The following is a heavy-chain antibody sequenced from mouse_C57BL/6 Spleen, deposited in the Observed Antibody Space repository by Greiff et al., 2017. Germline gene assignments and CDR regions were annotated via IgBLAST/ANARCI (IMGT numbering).Heavy chain of an antibody. Sequence: VQLQQPGAELVRPGTSVKLSCKASGYTFTSYWMHWVKQRPGQGLEWIGVIDPSDSYTTYNQKFKGKATLTVDTSSSTAYMQLSSLTSEASAVYDCTVFDYWGQGTTLTVSS. D-gene: IGHD1-1*01. CDR3: TVFDY. CDR1: GYTFTSYW. CDR2: IDPSDSYT. V-gene: IGHV1-59*01. J-gene: IGHJ2*01.